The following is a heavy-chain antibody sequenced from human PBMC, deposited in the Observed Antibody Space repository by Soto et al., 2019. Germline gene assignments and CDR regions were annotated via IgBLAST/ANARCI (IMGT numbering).Heavy chain of an antibody. D-gene: IGHD5-18*01. CDR2: IIPMFGTA. CDR1: GGTFSTYA. V-gene: IGHV1-69*12. J-gene: IGHJ4*02. CDR3: ESGIQLWLRRINNGYSG. Sequence: QVQLVQSGAEVKKPESSVKVSCKAPGGTFSTYAISWVRQDPGQGLEWMGGIIPMFGTANYAQRFQDRVTITADESTNTVDMELSSLRSEDTAVYFCESGIQLWLRRINNGYSGWGQGTLVTVSS.